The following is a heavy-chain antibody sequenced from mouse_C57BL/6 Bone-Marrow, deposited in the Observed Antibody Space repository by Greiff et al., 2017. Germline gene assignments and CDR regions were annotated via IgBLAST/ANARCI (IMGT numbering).Heavy chain of an antibody. V-gene: IGHV2-2*01. CDR3: ARNGMDY. J-gene: IGHJ4*01. Sequence: QVQLQQSGPGLVQPSQSLSITCTVSGFSLTSYGVHWVRQSPGKGLEWLGVIWSGGSTDYNAAFISRLSISKDNSKSQVVFKMNSQQADDTAIYYCARNGMDYWGQGTSVTVSS. CDR2: IWSGGST. CDR1: GFSLTSYG.